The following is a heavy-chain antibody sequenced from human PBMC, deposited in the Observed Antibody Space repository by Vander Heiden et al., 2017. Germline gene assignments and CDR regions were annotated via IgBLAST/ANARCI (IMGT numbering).Heavy chain of an antibody. CDR1: GGSFSGYY. D-gene: IGHD4-17*01. V-gene: IGHV4-34*01. CDR2: INHSGST. J-gene: IGHJ2*01. CDR3: ARILNGDLEDWYFDL. Sequence: QVQLQQWGAGLLKPSETLSLTCAVYGGSFSGYYWSWIRQPPGKGLEWIGEINHSGSTNYNPSLKSRVTISVDTSKNQCSMKLSSVTAADTAVYYCARILNGDLEDWYFDLWVRGTLVTVYS.